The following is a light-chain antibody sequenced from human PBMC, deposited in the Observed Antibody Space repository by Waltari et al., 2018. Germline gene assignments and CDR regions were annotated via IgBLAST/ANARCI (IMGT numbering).Light chain of an antibody. J-gene: IGLJ2*01. CDR2: GNI. Sequence: QTVLTQPPSLSGAPGQAVAIPCTGSTSNIGAGYDVHWYKQLPGAAPKVLIYGNINRPSGVPDRFSGSGSGTDFTLTISSLQAEDVAVYYCQQYYTAPLNFGGGTK. CDR1: TSNIGAGYD. CDR3: QQYYTAPLN. V-gene: IGLV1-40*01.